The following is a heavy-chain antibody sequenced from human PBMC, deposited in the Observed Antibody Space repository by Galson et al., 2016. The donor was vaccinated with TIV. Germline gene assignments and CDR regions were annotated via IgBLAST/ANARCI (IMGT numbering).Heavy chain of an antibody. CDR2: ISGGGGTT. J-gene: IGHJ4*02. CDR1: GFTFDEYP. V-gene: IGHV3-23*01. Sequence: SLRLSCAASGFTFDEYPMHWVRQPPGKGLEWVSAISGGGGTTFYEDSVKGRFTISRDNSKNTVYLQMNSLRAEDTAVYYCVKLDSSGFYYVRRFVYWGQGTLVTVSS. D-gene: IGHD3-22*01. CDR3: VKLDSSGFYYVRRFVY.